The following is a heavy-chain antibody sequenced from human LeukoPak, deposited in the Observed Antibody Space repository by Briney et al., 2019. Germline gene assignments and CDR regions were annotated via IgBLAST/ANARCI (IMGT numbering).Heavy chain of an antibody. CDR3: ARVWAARHPAGAVDTAMVEAGLYYFDY. CDR2: INPSGGST. V-gene: IGHV1-46*01. CDR1: GYTFTSYY. Sequence: ASVKVSCKASGYTFTSYYMHWVRQAPGQGLEWMGIINPSGGSTSYAQKFQGRVTMTRDTSTSTVYMELSSLRSEDTAVYYCARVWAARHPAGAVDTAMVEAGLYYFDYWGQGTLVTVSS. D-gene: IGHD5-18*01. J-gene: IGHJ4*02.